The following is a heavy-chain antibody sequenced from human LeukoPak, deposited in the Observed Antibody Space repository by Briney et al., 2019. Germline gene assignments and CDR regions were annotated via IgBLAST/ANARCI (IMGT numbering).Heavy chain of an antibody. CDR1: GFTFSNYA. J-gene: IGHJ4*02. Sequence: GGSLRLPCAASGFTFSNYAMGWVRQAPGKGPEWVSSIRYNIENTHYADAVQGRFTISRDNSKNTLYLQMNSLRAEDTARYYCAKASTRDTGYYFDSWGQGTLVSVSS. CDR3: AKASTRDTGYYFDS. V-gene: IGHV3-23*01. CDR2: IRYNIENT. D-gene: IGHD3-9*01.